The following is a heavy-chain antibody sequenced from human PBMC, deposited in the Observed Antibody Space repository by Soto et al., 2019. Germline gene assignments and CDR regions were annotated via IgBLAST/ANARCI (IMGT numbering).Heavy chain of an antibody. J-gene: IGHJ4*02. V-gene: IGHV3-48*03. Sequence: GGSLRPSCAASGFTFSSYEMNWVRQAPGKGLECVSYISSSGSTIYYADSVKGRFTISRDNAKNSLYLQMNSLRAEDTAVYYGARDLIIVGACFDYWGQGTLVTVSS. CDR1: GFTFSSYE. D-gene: IGHD1-26*01. CDR2: ISSSGSTI. CDR3: ARDLIIVGACFDY.